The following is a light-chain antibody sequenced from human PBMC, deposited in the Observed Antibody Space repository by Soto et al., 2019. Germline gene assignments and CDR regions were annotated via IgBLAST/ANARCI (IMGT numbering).Light chain of an antibody. V-gene: IGKV3-20*01. Sequence: EIVLTQSPGTLSLSPGERATLSCRASQSISSDYLAWYQQKPGQAPRLLIFGASNRATGVPDRFSGSGSGTDFTLTISRLEPEDLAMYYCQQYVRSPRTFGQGTRLQI. CDR1: QSISSDY. J-gene: IGKJ2*01. CDR2: GAS. CDR3: QQYVRSPRT.